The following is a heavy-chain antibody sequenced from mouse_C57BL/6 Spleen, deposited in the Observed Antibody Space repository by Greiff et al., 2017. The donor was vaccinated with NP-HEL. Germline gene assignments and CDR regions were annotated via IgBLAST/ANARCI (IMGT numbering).Heavy chain of an antibody. D-gene: IGHD2-1*01. CDR1: GFTFSSYG. CDR2: ISSGGSYT. J-gene: IGHJ2*01. CDR3: ARHDGAHLLIDY. V-gene: IGHV5-6*01. Sequence: EVKLMESGGDLVKPGGSLKLSCAASGFTFSSYGMSWVRQTPDKRLEWVATISSGGSYTYYPDSVKGRFTISRDNAKNTLYLQMSSLKSEDTAMYYCARHDGAHLLIDYWGQGTTLTVSS.